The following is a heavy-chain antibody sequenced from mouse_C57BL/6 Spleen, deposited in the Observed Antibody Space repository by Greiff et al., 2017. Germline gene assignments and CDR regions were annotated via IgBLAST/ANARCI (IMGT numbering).Heavy chain of an antibody. Sequence: VQLQQPGAELVRPGTSVKLSCKASGYTFTSYWMHWVKQRPGQGLEWIGVIAPSDSYTNYNQKFEGKATLTVDTSSSTAYMQLSSLTSEDSAVDYCARSTMVTTNWFAYWGQGTLVTVSA. CDR3: ARSTMVTTNWFAY. J-gene: IGHJ3*01. D-gene: IGHD2-2*01. CDR2: IAPSDSYT. CDR1: GYTFTSYW. V-gene: IGHV1-59*01.